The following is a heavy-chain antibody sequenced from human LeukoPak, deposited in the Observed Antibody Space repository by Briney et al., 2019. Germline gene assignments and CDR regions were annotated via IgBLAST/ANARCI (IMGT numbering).Heavy chain of an antibody. CDR1: GFTFDDYA. CDR3: ARDRNLRPVGSSFDY. CDR2: ISWNSGSI. D-gene: IGHD6-13*01. Sequence: PGGSLRLSCAASGFTFDDYAMHWVRQAPGKGLEWVSGISWNSGSIGYADSVKGRFTISRDNAKNSLYLQMNSLRAEDTALYYCARDRNLRPVGSSFDYWGQGTLVTVSS. V-gene: IGHV3-9*01. J-gene: IGHJ4*02.